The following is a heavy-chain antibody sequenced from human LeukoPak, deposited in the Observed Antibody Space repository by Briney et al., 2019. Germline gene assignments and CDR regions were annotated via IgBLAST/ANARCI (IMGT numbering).Heavy chain of an antibody. CDR2: ISSRSGTI. CDR1: GLTFRTYG. J-gene: IGHJ4*02. D-gene: IGHD1-26*01. Sequence: PGGSLRLSCEASGLTFRTYGMNWGRQAPGKGLEWVSYISSRSGTIYYADSVKGRFTISRDNAKNSLYLQMNSLRDEDTAVYYCARDSGLVVGALNLDYWGQGTLVTVSS. CDR3: ARDSGLVVGALNLDY. V-gene: IGHV3-48*02.